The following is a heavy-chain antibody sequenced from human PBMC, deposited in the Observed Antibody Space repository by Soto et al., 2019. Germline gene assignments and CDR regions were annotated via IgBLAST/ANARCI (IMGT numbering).Heavy chain of an antibody. Sequence: LTLTCTFSGFTFSGSAMHWVRQASGKGLEWVGRIRSKANSYATAYAASVKGRFTISRDDSKNTAYLQMNSLKTEDTAVYYCTRYCSSTSCYTTGGMDVWGQGTTVTVSS. D-gene: IGHD2-2*02. CDR2: IRSKANSYAT. CDR3: TRYCSSTSCYTTGGMDV. J-gene: IGHJ6*02. V-gene: IGHV3-73*01. CDR1: GFTFSGSA.